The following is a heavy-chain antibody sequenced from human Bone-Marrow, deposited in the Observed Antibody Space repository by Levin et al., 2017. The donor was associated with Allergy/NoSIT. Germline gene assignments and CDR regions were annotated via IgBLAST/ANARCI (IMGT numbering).Heavy chain of an antibody. Sequence: TGGSLRLSCVASGFTFNGYAMHWVRQAPGKGLEWVAVMSYDGHDESYAESVKGRFTISRDISKNTLYLQMNSLRIEDTAVYYCARGIGTWLQYDAFDIWGQGTVVTVSS. J-gene: IGHJ3*02. V-gene: IGHV3-30-3*01. CDR3: ARGIGTWLQYDAFDI. CDR1: GFTFNGYA. D-gene: IGHD5-24*01. CDR2: MSYDGHDE.